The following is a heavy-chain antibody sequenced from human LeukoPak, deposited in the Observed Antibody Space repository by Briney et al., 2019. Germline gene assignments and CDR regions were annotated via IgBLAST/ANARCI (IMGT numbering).Heavy chain of an antibody. D-gene: IGHD3-22*01. Sequence: ASVKVSCKASGYTFTSYYMHWVRQAPGQGLERMGIINPSGGSTSYAQKFQGRVTMTRDTSTSTVYMELSSLRSEDTAVYYCARQYYYDSSGYDAFDIWGQGTMVTVSS. V-gene: IGHV1-46*01. CDR1: GYTFTSYY. CDR3: ARQYYYDSSGYDAFDI. CDR2: INPSGGST. J-gene: IGHJ3*02.